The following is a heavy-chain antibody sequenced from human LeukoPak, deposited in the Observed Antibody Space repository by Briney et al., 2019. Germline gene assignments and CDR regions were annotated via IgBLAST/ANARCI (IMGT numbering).Heavy chain of an antibody. CDR3: ARASNRNSINFDY. D-gene: IGHD1-1*01. V-gene: IGHV3-74*01. CDR1: GFTFSSYW. CDR2: LNSNGSST. J-gene: IGHJ4*02. Sequence: GGSLRLSCAASGFTFSSYWMHWVRQAPGKGLVWVSRLNSNGSSTSYADSVKGRFTISRDNAETTLHLQMNNLSAEDTAVYYCARASNRNSINFDYWGQGALVTVSS.